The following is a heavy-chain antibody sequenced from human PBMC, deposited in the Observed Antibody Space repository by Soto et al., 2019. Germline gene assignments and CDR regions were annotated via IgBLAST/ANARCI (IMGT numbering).Heavy chain of an antibody. CDR1: GFTFSSYG. D-gene: IGHD3-22*01. CDR2: IWYDGSNK. Sequence: SLRLSCAASGFTFSSYGMHWVRQAPGKGLEWVAVIWYDGSNKYYADSVKGRFTISRDNSKNTLYLQMNSLRAEDTAVYYCARDSGLYDSSGYSDWGQGTLVTVSS. V-gene: IGHV3-33*01. J-gene: IGHJ4*02. CDR3: ARDSGLYDSSGYSD.